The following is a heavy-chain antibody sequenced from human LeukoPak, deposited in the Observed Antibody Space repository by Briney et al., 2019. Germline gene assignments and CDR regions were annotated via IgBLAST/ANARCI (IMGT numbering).Heavy chain of an antibody. CDR3: ARGAHWITMVRGVRGWFDP. D-gene: IGHD3-10*01. CDR1: GGSFSGYY. CDR2: INHSGST. J-gene: IGHJ5*02. Sequence: PSETLSLTCAVYGGSFSGYYWSWIRQPPGKGLEWIGEINHSGSTNYNPSLKSRGTISVDTSKNQFSLKLSSVAAADTAVYYCARGAHWITMVRGVRGWFDPWGQGTLVTVSS. V-gene: IGHV4-34*01.